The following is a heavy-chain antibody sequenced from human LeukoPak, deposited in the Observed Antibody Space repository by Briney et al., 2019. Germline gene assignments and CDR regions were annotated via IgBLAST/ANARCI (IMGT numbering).Heavy chain of an antibody. CDR3: ARDPRSSTIQGFDY. J-gene: IGHJ4*02. V-gene: IGHV4-31*03. D-gene: IGHD2-2*01. CDR1: GGSISSGGYY. CDR2: IYYSGST. Sequence: PSQTLSLTCTVSGGSISSGGYYWSWIRQHPGKGLEWIGYIYYSGSTYYNPSLKSRVTISVDTSKNQFSLKLSSVTAADTAVYYCARDPRSSTIQGFDYWGQGTLVTVSS.